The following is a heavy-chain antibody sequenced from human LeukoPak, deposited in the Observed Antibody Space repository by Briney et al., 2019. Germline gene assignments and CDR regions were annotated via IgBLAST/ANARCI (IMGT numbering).Heavy chain of an antibody. CDR3: ASWTLGAYCSGGSCYSGDGAFDI. V-gene: IGHV3-74*01. J-gene: IGHJ3*02. CDR2: INSDGSST. D-gene: IGHD2-15*01. CDR1: GFTFSSYW. Sequence: GGSLRLSCAASGFTFSSYWMHWVRQAPGKGLVWVSRINSDGSSTTYADSVKGRFTISRDNAKNTLFLQMNSLRAEDTAVYYCASWTLGAYCSGGSCYSGDGAFDIWGQGTMVTVSS.